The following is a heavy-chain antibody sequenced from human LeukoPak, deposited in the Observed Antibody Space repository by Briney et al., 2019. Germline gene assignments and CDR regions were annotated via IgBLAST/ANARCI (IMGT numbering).Heavy chain of an antibody. CDR1: GFTLSDYY. V-gene: IGHV3-11*01. CDR3: ARRRDFIDY. D-gene: IGHD3/OR15-3a*01. CDR2: SSSSGSTI. Sequence: GGSLRLSCAASGFTLSDYYMSWIRQAPGKGLEWVSYSSSSGSTIYYADSVKGRFAISRDNAKNSLYLQMNSLRAEDTAVYYGARRRDFIDYWGQGTLVTVSS. J-gene: IGHJ4*02.